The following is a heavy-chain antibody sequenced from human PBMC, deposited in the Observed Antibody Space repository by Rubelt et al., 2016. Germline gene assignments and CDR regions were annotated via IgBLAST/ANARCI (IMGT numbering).Heavy chain of an antibody. D-gene: IGHD3-3*01. V-gene: IGHV3-30*04. J-gene: IGHJ6*02. CDR1: A. CDR2: ISYDGSNK. CDR3: ARSYYDFWSGYYYYYYGMDV. Sequence: AMHWVRQAPGKGLEWVAVISYDGSNKYYADSVKGRFTISRDNSKNTLYLQMNSLRAEDTAVYYCARSYYDFWSGYYYYYYGMDVWGQGTTVTVSS.